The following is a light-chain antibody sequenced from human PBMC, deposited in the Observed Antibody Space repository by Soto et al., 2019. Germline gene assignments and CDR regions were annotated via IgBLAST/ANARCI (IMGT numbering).Light chain of an antibody. J-gene: IGKJ1*01. CDR3: QQYNSYSPT. V-gene: IGKV1-5*03. CDR2: KAS. Sequence: DIQMTQSPSTLSASVGDRVTITCRASQSISVWLAWYQQKAGKAPNLLIYKASRLESGVTSRFSSSGSETEFTLTISGLQPGDSATYYCQQYNSYSPTFGQGTKVDIK. CDR1: QSISVW.